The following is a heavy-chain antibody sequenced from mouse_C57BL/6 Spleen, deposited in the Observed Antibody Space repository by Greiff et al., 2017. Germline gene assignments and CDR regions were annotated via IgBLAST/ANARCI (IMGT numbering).Heavy chain of an antibody. CDR2: IHPNSGST. CDR1: GYTFTSYW. V-gene: IGHV1-64*01. Sequence: VQLQQPGAELVKPGASVKLSCKASGYTFTSYWMHWVKQRPGQGLEWIGMIHPNSGSTNYNEKFKSKATLTVDKSSSTAYMQLSSLTSEDSAVYYCARTPYDYGSSHWYFEVWGTGTTVTVSS. CDR3: ARTPYDYGSSHWYFEV. J-gene: IGHJ1*03. D-gene: IGHD1-1*01.